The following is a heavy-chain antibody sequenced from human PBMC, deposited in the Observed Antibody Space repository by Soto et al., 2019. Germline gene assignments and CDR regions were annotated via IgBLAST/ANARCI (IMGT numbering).Heavy chain of an antibody. CDR3: ARDLRDYGYAFDI. Sequence: QVQLVQSGAEVKKPGASVKVSCKASGYTFTSYYMHWVRQAPGQGLEWMGIINPSGGSTSYAQKFQGRVTMTRATSTSTVYMELSSLRSEDTAVYYCARDLRDYGYAFDIWGQGTMVTVSS. V-gene: IGHV1-46*03. D-gene: IGHD4-17*01. CDR2: INPSGGST. CDR1: GYTFTSYY. J-gene: IGHJ3*02.